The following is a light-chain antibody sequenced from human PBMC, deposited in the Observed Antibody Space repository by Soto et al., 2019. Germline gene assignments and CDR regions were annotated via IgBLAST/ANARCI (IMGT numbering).Light chain of an antibody. V-gene: IGLV2-23*01. CDR2: EGS. J-gene: IGLJ1*01. Sequence: QCFLTQPASVSGSPGQSITISCTGTISDVGTYNLVSWYQHHPGKAPKLMIYEGSKRPSGVSNRFSGSKSGNTASLTISGLQAEDEADYYCCSYAGSSTYVFGTGTKVTVL. CDR3: CSYAGSSTYV. CDR1: ISDVGTYNL.